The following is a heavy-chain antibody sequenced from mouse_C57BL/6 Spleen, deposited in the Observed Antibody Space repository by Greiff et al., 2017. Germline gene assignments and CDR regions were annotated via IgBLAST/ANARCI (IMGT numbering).Heavy chain of an antibody. Sequence: EVKLMESGAGLVKPGGSLKLSCAASGFTFSSYAMSWVRQTPEKRLEWVAYISSGGDYIYYADTVKGRFTISRDNARNTLYLQMSSLKSEDTAMYYCTRDPDGNFYYAMDYWGQGTSVTVSS. CDR2: ISSGGDYI. CDR3: TRDPDGNFYYAMDY. D-gene: IGHD2-1*01. CDR1: GFTFSSYA. J-gene: IGHJ4*01. V-gene: IGHV5-9-1*02.